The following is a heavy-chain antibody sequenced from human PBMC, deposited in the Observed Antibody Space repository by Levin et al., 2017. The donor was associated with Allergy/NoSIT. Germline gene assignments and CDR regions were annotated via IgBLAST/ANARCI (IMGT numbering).Heavy chain of an antibody. D-gene: IGHD4-17*01. CDR3: ARGRTVTTAATFDY. CDR1: GGTFSSYA. Sequence: KISCKASGGTFSSYAISWVRQAPGQGLEWMGGIIPIFGTANYAQKFQGRVTITADESTSTAYMELSSLRSEDTAVYYCARGRTVTTAATFDYWGQGTLVTVSS. CDR2: IIPIFGTA. J-gene: IGHJ4*02. V-gene: IGHV1-69*01.